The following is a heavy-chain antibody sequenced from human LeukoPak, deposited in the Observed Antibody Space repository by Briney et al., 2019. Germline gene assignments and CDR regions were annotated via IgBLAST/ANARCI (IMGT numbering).Heavy chain of an antibody. V-gene: IGHV3-23*01. J-gene: IGHJ4*02. D-gene: IGHD5-24*01. CDR3: AKKRSGYNYESVGY. CDR1: GFTFTNYA. Sequence: GGSLRLSCAASGFTFTNYAMSWVRQPPGKGLEWVSGISATVGATYYAASVQGRFTISRDNYKNTVYLQMNRLRVEDTAVYYCAKKRSGYNYESVGYWGQGTLVTVSS. CDR2: ISATVGAT.